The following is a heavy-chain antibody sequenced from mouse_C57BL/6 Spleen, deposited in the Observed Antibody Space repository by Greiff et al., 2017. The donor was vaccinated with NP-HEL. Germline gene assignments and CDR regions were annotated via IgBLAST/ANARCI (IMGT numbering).Heavy chain of an antibody. J-gene: IGHJ4*01. Sequence: QVQLQQPGAELVRPGSSVKLSCKASGYTFTSYWMHWVKQSPIQGLEWIGNIDPSDSETHYNQKFKDKATLTVDKSYSTAYMQLSRLTSEDSTIYYCARHYGSVHYYAMDYWGQGTSVTVSS. CDR1: GYTFTSYW. CDR3: ARHYGSVHYYAMDY. CDR2: IDPSDSET. V-gene: IGHV1-52*01. D-gene: IGHD1-1*01.